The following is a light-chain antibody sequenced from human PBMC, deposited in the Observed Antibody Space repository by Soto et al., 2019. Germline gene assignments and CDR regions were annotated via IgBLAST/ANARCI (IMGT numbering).Light chain of an antibody. J-gene: IGLJ1*01. CDR3: SSYAGSNNLGV. CDR2: EVS. V-gene: IGLV2-8*01. CDR1: ISDVGGYNY. Sequence: QSALTQPPSASGSPGQSVTISCTGTISDVGGYNYVSWYQQLPGRAPKLMIYEVSQRPSGVPDRFSGSKSGNTASLTVSGLQAEDEADYYCSSYAGSNNLGVFGTGTKVTVL.